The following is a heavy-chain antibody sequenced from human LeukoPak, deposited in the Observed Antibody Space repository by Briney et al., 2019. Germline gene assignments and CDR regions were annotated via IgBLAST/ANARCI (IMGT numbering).Heavy chain of an antibody. D-gene: IGHD5-18*01. Sequence: PSETLSLTCTVSGGSISDTSHFWGWIRPPPGKGLEWIGSIHSSGSTHYNPSLKSRVAISADTSRNQLSLKLSSVAATDTAIYYCARRGYKYDVDYWGQGTLVTVSS. CDR1: GGSISDTSHF. J-gene: IGHJ4*02. CDR3: ARRGYKYDVDY. V-gene: IGHV4-39*01. CDR2: IHSSGST.